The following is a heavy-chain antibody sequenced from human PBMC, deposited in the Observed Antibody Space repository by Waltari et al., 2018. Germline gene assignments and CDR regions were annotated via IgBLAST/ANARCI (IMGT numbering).Heavy chain of an antibody. CDR1: GFTFSSYA. Sequence: EVQLLESGGGLVQPGGSLRLSCAASGFTFSSYAMIWVRQAPGKGLEWVSAISGSGGSTYYADSVKGRFTISRDNSKNTLYLKMNSLRAEDTAVYYCAKASEGGYSSSWDRWYYYYYMDVWGKGTTVTISS. CDR3: AKASEGGYSSSWDRWYYYYYMDV. D-gene: IGHD6-13*01. J-gene: IGHJ6*03. CDR2: ISGSGGST. V-gene: IGHV3-23*01.